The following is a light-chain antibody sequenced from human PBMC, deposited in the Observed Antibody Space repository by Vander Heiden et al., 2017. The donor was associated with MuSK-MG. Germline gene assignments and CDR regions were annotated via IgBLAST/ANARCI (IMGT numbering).Light chain of an antibody. CDR3: QQNDSNPPYT. V-gene: IGKV1-39*01. J-gene: IGKJ2*01. CDR2: AAS. CDR1: QSISSY. Sequence: SQMTQSASSLSASVGDRVTITCRASQSISSYLNWYQQKPGKAPKLLIYAASSLQSGVPSRCSGSGYGTDFTLTISSRQPEDFAAYYCQQNDSNPPYTFGQGTKLEIK.